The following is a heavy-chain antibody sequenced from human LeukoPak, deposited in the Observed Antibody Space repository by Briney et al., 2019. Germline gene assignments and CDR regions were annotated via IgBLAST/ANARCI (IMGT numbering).Heavy chain of an antibody. J-gene: IGHJ4*02. CDR2: ISYSGSTT. V-gene: IGHV4-39*01. Sequence: PSQTLSLTCTVSGASISSGDYCWGWIRQPPGKGLEWIATISYSGSTTSYNPSLKSRVTISVDTSKNQFSLKLNSVTAADTAVYYCVRRTSGSYSDYWGQGTLVTVSS. CDR1: GASISSGDYC. D-gene: IGHD1-26*01. CDR3: VRRTSGSYSDY.